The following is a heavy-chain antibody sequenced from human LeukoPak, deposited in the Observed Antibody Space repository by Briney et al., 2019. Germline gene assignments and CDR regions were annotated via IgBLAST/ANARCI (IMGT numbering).Heavy chain of an antibody. CDR1: GFTFDNYA. V-gene: IGHV3-9*01. J-gene: IGHJ4*02. CDR3: AKVRGTYSSGYFFDY. Sequence: PGGSLRLSCAASGFTFDNYAMHWVRQAPGKGLVWLSIISWNGGYIGYADSVKGRFTISRDNAKKSLDLQMNSLRAEDTAFYYCAKVRGTYSSGYFFDYWGQGTLVTVSS. D-gene: IGHD6-19*01. CDR2: ISWNGGYI.